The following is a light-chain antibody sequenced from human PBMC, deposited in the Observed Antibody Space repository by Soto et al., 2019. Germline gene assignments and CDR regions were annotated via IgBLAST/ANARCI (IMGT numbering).Light chain of an antibody. Sequence: QSVLTQPASVSGSPGQSITISCTGTSSDVGSYNFVSWYQHHPGKAPKVMIYEGSKRPSGVSNRFSGSKSGNTASLTISGLQAEDEADYYCCSYAGDSAPYVFGTGTKLTVL. J-gene: IGLJ1*01. CDR3: CSYAGDSAPYV. V-gene: IGLV2-23*01. CDR2: EGS. CDR1: SSDVGSYNF.